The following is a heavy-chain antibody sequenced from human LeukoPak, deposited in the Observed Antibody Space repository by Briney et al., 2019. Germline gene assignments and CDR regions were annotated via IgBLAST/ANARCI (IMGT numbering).Heavy chain of an antibody. D-gene: IGHD3-22*01. CDR1: GFTFSSYW. CDR3: AREYYDSSGSPYFDY. J-gene: IGHJ4*02. Sequence: GGSLRLSCAASGFTFSSYWMHWVRQAPGKGLVWVSRINSDGSSTTYGDSVKGRFTISRDNAKNTLYMYIHSLRAEDTAVYHCAREYYDSSGSPYFDYWGQGTLVTVSS. V-gene: IGHV3-74*01. CDR2: INSDGSST.